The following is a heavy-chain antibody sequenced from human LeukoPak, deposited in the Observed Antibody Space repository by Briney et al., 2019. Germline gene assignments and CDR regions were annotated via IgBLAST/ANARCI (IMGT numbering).Heavy chain of an antibody. V-gene: IGHV1-2*06. CDR1: GYTFTGYY. D-gene: IGHD1-26*01. CDR2: INPNSGGT. J-gene: IGHJ5*02. CDR3: AATSGSYHWFDP. Sequence: ASVKVSCKASGYTFTGYYMHWVRQAPGQGLERMGRINPNSGGTNYAQKFQGRVTMTRDTSISTAYMELSRLRSDDTAVYYCAATSGSYHWFDPWGQGTLVTVSS.